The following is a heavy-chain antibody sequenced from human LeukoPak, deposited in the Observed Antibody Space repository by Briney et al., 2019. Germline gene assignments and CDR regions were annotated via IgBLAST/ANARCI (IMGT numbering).Heavy chain of an antibody. J-gene: IGHJ4*02. V-gene: IGHV3-74*01. D-gene: IGHD4-23*01. CDR3: ARDFGGNSDY. CDR1: GFTLNSYW. Sequence: GGSLRLSCVGSGFTLNSYWMHWVRQAPGKGLAWVARINEDGSTTNHADSVRGRFTISRDNAKNTLYLQMNSLRAEDTAIYYCARDFGGNSDYWGQGTLVTVSS. CDR2: INEDGSTT.